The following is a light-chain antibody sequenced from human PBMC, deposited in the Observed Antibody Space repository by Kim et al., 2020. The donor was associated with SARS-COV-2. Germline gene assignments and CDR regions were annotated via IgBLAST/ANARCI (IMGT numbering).Light chain of an antibody. V-gene: IGLV2-18*02. CDR3: SSDTGNNTWV. CDR1: SSDIGNYNR. Sequence: GQSVTISCPGTSSDIGNYNRVSWYQQPPGAAPKLMIYEVNNRPSGVPDRFSGSKSGNTASLTISGLQTEDEADYYCSSDTGNNTWVFGGGTQLTVL. CDR2: EVN. J-gene: IGLJ3*02.